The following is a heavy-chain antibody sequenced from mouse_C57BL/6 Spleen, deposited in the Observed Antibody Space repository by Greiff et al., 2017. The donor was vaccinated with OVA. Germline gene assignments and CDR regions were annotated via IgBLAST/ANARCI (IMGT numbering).Heavy chain of an antibody. CDR1: GYTFTSYW. Sequence: EVKLQESGTVLARPGASVKMSCKTSGYTFTSYWMHWVKQRPGQGLEWIGAIYPGNSDTSYNQKFKGKAKLTAVTSASTAYMELSSLTTEDSAVFYCTRSRVNRYDIDYWGQGTTLTVSS. CDR2: IYPGNSDT. CDR3: TRSRVNRYDIDY. J-gene: IGHJ2*01. D-gene: IGHD2-14*01. V-gene: IGHV1-5*01.